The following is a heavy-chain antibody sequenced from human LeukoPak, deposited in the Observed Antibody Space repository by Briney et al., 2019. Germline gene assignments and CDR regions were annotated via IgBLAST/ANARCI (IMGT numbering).Heavy chain of an antibody. V-gene: IGHV4-59*01. CDR1: GGSISSYY. Sequence: SETLSLTCTVSGGSISSYYWSWIRQPPGKGLEWIGYIYYSGSTNYNPSLKSRVTISVDTSKNQFSLKLSSVTAADTAVYYCARVTVTTDYYYMDVWGKGTTVTVSS. D-gene: IGHD4-17*01. CDR3: ARVTVTTDYYYMDV. J-gene: IGHJ6*03. CDR2: IYYSGST.